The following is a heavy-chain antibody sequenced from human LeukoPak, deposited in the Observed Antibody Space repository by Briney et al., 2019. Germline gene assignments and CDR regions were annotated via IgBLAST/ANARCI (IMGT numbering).Heavy chain of an antibody. D-gene: IGHD3-10*01. CDR2: IYYSGST. J-gene: IGHJ5*02. CDR1: GGSITSGGYY. Sequence: SETLSLTCTVSGGSITSGGYYWSWIRQHPGKGLEWIGYIYYSGSTYYNPYLKSRVTISVDTSENQFSLKLSSVTAADTAVYYCARRVTGSGSYWFDPWGQGTLVTVSS. CDR3: ARRVTGSGSYWFDP. V-gene: IGHV4-31*03.